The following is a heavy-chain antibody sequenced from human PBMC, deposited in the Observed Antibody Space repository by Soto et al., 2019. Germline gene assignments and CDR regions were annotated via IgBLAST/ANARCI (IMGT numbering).Heavy chain of an antibody. V-gene: IGHV3-53*01. Sequence: EVQLVESGGGLIQPGGSLRLSCAASGFTVSSNYMSWVRQAPGKGLEWVSVIYSGGSTYYADSVKGRFTISRDNSKNTLYLQMNSLRAEDTAVYYCARGQDYGDDSYAFDIWGQGTMVTVSS. CDR1: GFTVSSNY. D-gene: IGHD4-17*01. CDR3: ARGQDYGDDSYAFDI. CDR2: IYSGGST. J-gene: IGHJ3*02.